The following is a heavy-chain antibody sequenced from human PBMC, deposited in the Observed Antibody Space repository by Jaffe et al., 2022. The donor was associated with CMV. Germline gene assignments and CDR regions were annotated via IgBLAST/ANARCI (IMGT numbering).Heavy chain of an antibody. CDR1: GFTFSGSA. J-gene: IGHJ4*02. D-gene: IGHD3-22*01. CDR2: IRSKAHNYAT. CDR3: SFPGFYYDSSISSYSYFDY. Sequence: VQVVESGGGLVQPGGSLKLSCAVTGFTFSGSAMHWVRQAPGKGLEWLGRIRSKAHNYATAYGESVKGRFTISRDDSTNTAYLQMDSLKTADTALYYCSFPGFYYDSSISSYSYFDYWGQGSLVTVSS. V-gene: IGHV3-73*01.